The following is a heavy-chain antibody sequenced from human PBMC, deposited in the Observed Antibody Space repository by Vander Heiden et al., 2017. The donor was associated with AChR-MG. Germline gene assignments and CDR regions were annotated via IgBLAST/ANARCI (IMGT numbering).Heavy chain of an antibody. V-gene: IGHV3-74*01. D-gene: IGHD2-2*01. Sequence: EVQLVESGGGLVKPGGSLSLPCAASGFTFGSYWMHWVRQAPGKGLVWVSRINSDGSSTSDADSVKGRFTISRDNAKNTLYLQMNSLRAEDTAVYYCARRPRSSSFDYWGQGNLVTVSS. CDR1: GFTFGSYW. J-gene: IGHJ4*02. CDR3: ARRPRSSSFDY. CDR2: INSDGSST.